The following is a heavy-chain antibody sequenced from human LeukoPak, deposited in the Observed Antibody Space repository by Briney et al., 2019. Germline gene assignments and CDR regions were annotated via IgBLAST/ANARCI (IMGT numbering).Heavy chain of an antibody. D-gene: IGHD2/OR15-2a*01. CDR2: MYYSGST. CDR1: GGSISSYY. CDR3: ARNIGWFDP. V-gene: IGHV4-59*01. Sequence: SSETLSLTCTVSGGSISSYYWSWIRQPPGKGLEWIGYMYYSGSTNYNPSLKSRVTISLDTSKNKLSLRLSSVTAADTAVYYSARNIGWFDPWGQGTLVTVSS. J-gene: IGHJ5*02.